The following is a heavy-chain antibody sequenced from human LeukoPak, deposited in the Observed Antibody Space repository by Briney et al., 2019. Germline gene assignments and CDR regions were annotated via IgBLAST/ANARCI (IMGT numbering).Heavy chain of an antibody. CDR2: IYYSGST. V-gene: IGHV4-59*12. CDR3: AREDERRREVDY. J-gene: IGHJ4*02. D-gene: IGHD1-1*01. Sequence: PSGTLSLTCTVSGASISTYYWSWIRQPPGKVLEWIGYIYYSGSTSYNPSFKSRVTISVDTSKNQFSLKLSSVTAADTAVYYCAREDERRREVDYWGQGTLVTVSS. CDR1: GASISTYY.